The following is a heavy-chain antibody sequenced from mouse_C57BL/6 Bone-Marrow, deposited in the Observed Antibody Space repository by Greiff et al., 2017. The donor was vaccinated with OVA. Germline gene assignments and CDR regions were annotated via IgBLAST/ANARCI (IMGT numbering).Heavy chain of an antibody. CDR2: ISYDGSN. Sequence: ESGPGLVKPSQSLSLTCSVTGYSITSGYYWNWIRQFPGNKLEWMGYISYDGSNNYNPSLKNRISITRDTSKNQFFLKLNSVTTEDTATYYCAREAYSNYIDYWGQGTTLTVSS. CDR1: GYSITSGYY. CDR3: AREAYSNYIDY. V-gene: IGHV3-6*01. J-gene: IGHJ2*01. D-gene: IGHD2-5*01.